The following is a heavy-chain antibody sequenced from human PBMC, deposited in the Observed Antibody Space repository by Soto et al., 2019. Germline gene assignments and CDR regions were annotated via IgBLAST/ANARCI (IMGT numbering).Heavy chain of an antibody. D-gene: IGHD3-16*01. V-gene: IGHV3-21*01. J-gene: IGHJ4*02. CDR1: GDSISSGGYY. CDR3: ATLGGDTFGTADFDY. Sequence: PSETLSLTCTVSGDSISSGGYYWSWIRQHPGKGLEWVSAIGVSHTHIYYADSVKGRFTISRDDAKNSLYLQMNSLSAEDTAIYYCATLGGDTFGTADFDYWGQGTLVTVSS. CDR2: IGVSHTHI.